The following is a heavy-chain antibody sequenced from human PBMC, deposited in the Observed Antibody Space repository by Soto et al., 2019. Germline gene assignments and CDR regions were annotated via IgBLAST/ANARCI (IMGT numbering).Heavy chain of an antibody. CDR1: GWSFSCYY. V-gene: IGHV4-34*01. Sequence: SETLCLTCAFDGWSFSCYYRIWIRQPPGKGLEWIGEINHSGSTNYNPSLKSRVTISVDTSKTQFSLKLSSVTAADTAVYYCARGRACSSTSCYIEATASPYWYFDLWGRGTLVTVSS. CDR2: INHSGST. CDR3: ARGRACSSTSCYIEATASPYWYFDL. D-gene: IGHD2-2*02. J-gene: IGHJ2*01.